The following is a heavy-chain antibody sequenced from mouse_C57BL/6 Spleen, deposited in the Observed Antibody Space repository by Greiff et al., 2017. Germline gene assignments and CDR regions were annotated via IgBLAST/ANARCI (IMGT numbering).Heavy chain of an antibody. J-gene: IGHJ4*01. Sequence: QGLEWIGRIHPSDSDTNYNQKFKGKATLTVDKSSSTAYMQLSSLTSEDSAVYYCASYGSSSGAMDYWGQGTSVTVSS. CDR3: ASYGSSSGAMDY. V-gene: IGHV1-74*01. D-gene: IGHD1-1*01. CDR2: IHPSDSDT.